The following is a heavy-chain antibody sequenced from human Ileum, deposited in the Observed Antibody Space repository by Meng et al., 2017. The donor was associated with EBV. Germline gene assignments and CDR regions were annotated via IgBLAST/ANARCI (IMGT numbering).Heavy chain of an antibody. CDR3: VRDLNTATYYFDY. V-gene: IGHV3-30*04. D-gene: IGHD5-18*01. J-gene: IGHJ4*02. CDR1: GFSFRSFA. Sequence: QVQMVESGXGVVQPGXSLSLSCAASGFSFRSFAMPWVRQAPGKGLEWVAVISHDERNKYYADSVKGRFTISRDSSKSTLYLQMNSLRAEDTAVYYCVRDLNTATYYFDYWGQGALVTVSS. CDR2: ISHDERNK.